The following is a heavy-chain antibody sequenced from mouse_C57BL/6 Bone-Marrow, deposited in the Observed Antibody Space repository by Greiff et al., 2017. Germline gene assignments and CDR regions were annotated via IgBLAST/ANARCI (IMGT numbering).Heavy chain of an antibody. CDR3: ARDPRGGGAMDY. V-gene: IGHV5-16*01. Sequence: EVMLVESEGGLVQPGSSMKLSCTASGFTFSDYYMAWVRQVPEKGLEWVANINYDGSSSYYLDSLKSRFIISRDNAKNILYLQMSSLKSEDTATDYCARDPRGGGAMDYWGQGTSVTVSS. CDR1: GFTFSDYY. CDR2: INYDGSSS. D-gene: IGHD3-1*01. J-gene: IGHJ4*01.